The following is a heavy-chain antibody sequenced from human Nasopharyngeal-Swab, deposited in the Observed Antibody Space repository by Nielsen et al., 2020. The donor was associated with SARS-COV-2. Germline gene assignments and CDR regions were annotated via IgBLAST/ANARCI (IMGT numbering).Heavy chain of an antibody. J-gene: IGHJ4*02. D-gene: IGHD5-18*01. CDR1: GYTFSSYG. V-gene: IGHV1-18*01. CDR3: ARDVEEWLVVPSLSFDH. CDR2: ISTYSADT. Sequence: ASVKVSCKASGYTFSSYGINWVRQPPGQGLEWMGWISTYSADTNFAQKFQDRLSMTTDTSTSTAYMELRNLRSDDTAVYYCARDVEEWLVVPSLSFDHWGQGTLVTVSS.